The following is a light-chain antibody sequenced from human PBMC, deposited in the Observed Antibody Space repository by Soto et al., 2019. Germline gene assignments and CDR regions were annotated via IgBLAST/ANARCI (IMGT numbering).Light chain of an antibody. V-gene: IGLV2-14*01. Sequence: QSALTQPASVSGSPGQSITISYTGTSSDVGGYNYVSWYQQHPGKAPKLMIYDVSNRPSGVSNRFSGSKSGNTASLTISGLQAEDEADYYCSSYTSSSTPHVVLGGGTKLTVL. J-gene: IGLJ2*01. CDR3: SSYTSSSTPHVV. CDR1: SSDVGGYNY. CDR2: DVS.